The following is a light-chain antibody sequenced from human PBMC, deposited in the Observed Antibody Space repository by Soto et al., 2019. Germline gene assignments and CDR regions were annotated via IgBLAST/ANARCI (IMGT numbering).Light chain of an antibody. J-gene: IGLJ3*02. Sequence: QSALTQPPSASGSPGQSVTISCTGTSSDLGSYNHVSWYQQHPGKAPKLIIYDVTKRPSGVPDRCSGSKSGTTASLTVSGLQAEDEADYYCASYAGSFSWVFGGGTKVTVL. CDR3: ASYAGSFSWV. CDR1: SSDLGSYNH. CDR2: DVT. V-gene: IGLV2-8*01.